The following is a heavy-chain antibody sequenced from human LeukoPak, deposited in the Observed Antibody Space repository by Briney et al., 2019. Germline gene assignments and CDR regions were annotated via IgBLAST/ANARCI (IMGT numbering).Heavy chain of an antibody. Sequence: PSESLSLTCTVSGGSISSYYWSWIRQPPGKGLEWIGYIYYSGSTNYNPSLKSRVTISVDTSKNQFSLKLSSVTAADTAVYYCARAVAATFDPWGQGTLVTVSS. J-gene: IGHJ5*02. V-gene: IGHV4-59*01. CDR3: ARAVAATFDP. D-gene: IGHD6-25*01. CDR2: IYYSGST. CDR1: GGSISSYY.